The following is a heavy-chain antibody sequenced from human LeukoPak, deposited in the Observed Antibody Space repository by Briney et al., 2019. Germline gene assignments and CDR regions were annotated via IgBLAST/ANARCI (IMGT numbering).Heavy chain of an antibody. Sequence: GGSLRLSCEASGFTFSNAWMSWVRQAPGKGLEWVSYISSSGSTIYYADSVKGRFTISRDNAKNSLYLQMNSLRAEDTAVYYCARAIAAAGMDYWGQGTLVTVSS. CDR2: ISSSGSTI. J-gene: IGHJ4*02. V-gene: IGHV3-11*04. CDR1: GFTFSNAW. CDR3: ARAIAAAGMDY. D-gene: IGHD6-13*01.